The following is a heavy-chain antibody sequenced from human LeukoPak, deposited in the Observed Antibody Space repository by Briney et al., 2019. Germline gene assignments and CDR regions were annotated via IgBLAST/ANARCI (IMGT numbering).Heavy chain of an antibody. CDR1: GYSFTSYW. V-gene: IGHV5-51*01. Sequence: GESLKISCKGSGYSFTSYWIGWVRQMPGKGLEWMGIIYPGDSDTRYSPSFQGQVTISADKSISTAYLQWSSLKASDTAMYYCARHGIYSSGWYVLDYWGQGTLVTVSS. CDR3: ARHGIYSSGWYVLDY. D-gene: IGHD6-19*01. J-gene: IGHJ4*02. CDR2: IYPGDSDT.